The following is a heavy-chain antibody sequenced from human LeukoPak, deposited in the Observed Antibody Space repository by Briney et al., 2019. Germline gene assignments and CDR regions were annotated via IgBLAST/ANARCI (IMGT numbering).Heavy chain of an antibody. CDR1: GDSISNYY. J-gene: IGHJ4*02. CDR3: ARYSRIAVAGTGSFDY. D-gene: IGHD6-19*01. CDR2: IYYSGST. Sequence: SETLSLTCTVSGDSISNYYWIWIRQPPGKGLEWIGYIYYSGSTNYNPSLKSRVSMSLDTSKNQFSLKLSSVTAAGTAVYYCARYSRIAVAGTGSFDYWGQGTLVTVSS. V-gene: IGHV4-59*08.